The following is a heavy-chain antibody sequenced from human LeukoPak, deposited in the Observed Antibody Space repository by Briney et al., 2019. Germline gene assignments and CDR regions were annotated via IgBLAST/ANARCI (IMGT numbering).Heavy chain of an antibody. J-gene: IGHJ4*02. CDR3: AKRLDTAMMDY. Sequence: PGGSLRLSCAASGFTFSSSVMSWVRQAPGKGLEWVSSISVDGDGTYYADSVKGRFTTSRDNSKNTLYLQMNSLRAEDTAVYYCAKRLDTAMMDYWGQGTLVTVSS. V-gene: IGHV3-23*01. CDR2: ISVDGDGT. D-gene: IGHD5-18*01. CDR1: GFTFSSSV.